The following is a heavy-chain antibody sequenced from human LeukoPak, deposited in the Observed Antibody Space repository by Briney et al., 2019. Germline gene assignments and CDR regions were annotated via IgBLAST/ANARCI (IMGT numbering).Heavy chain of an antibody. D-gene: IGHD1-26*01. CDR1: GFTFSSYG. CDR2: ISSSGTTI. V-gene: IGHV3-48*01. J-gene: IGHJ4*02. CDR3: AKDGGTHFDH. Sequence: GRSLRLSCAASGFTFSSYGMHWVRQAPGKGLEWVSYISSSGTTISYAQSVKGRFTITRDSAQNSLTLHMNTLRADDTAVYYCAKDGGTHFDHWGQGTLVTVSS.